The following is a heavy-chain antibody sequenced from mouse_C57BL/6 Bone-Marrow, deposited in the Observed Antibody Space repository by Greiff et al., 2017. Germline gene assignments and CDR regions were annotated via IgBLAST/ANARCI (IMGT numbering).Heavy chain of an antibody. V-gene: IGHV1-18*01. Sequence: VQLQQSGPELVKPGASVKIPCKASGYTFTDYNMDWVKQSHGKSLEWIGDINPNNGGTIYTQKFKGKATLTVDKSSSTAYMELRSLTSEDTDVYYGARGGTAQAPYAMDYWGQGTSVTVSS. CDR1: GYTFTDYN. J-gene: IGHJ4*01. CDR2: INPNNGGT. CDR3: ARGGTAQAPYAMDY. D-gene: IGHD3-2*02.